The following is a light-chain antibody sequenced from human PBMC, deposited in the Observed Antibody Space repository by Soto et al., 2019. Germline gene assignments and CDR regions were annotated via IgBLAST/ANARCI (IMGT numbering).Light chain of an antibody. CDR2: GAS. CDR1: QSVRSNY. J-gene: IGKJ1*01. V-gene: IGKV3-20*01. CDR3: QQYANSPPT. Sequence: EIVLTQSPGTLSLSPGERATLSCRASQSVRSNYLAWYQQKPGQAPRLLIYGASTRATGIPDRFSGSGSGTEFTLTISRLEPEDFAVYYCQQYANSPPTFGQGTKVEIK.